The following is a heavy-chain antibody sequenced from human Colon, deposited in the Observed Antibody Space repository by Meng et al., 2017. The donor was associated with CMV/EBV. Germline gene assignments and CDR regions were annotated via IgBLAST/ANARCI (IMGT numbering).Heavy chain of an antibody. CDR1: GFTFHAYW. CDR2: INTDGASK. J-gene: IGHJ4*02. Sequence: GESLKISCAASGFTFHAYWMHWVRQVPGKGLEWVARINTDGASKTYADSVRGRFTISRDNPKDTVFLQMTSLRADDTAIYYCVRDKGDGFNRFHYFDYWAQGTQDTVSS. D-gene: IGHD2/OR15-2a*01. CDR3: VRDKGDGFNRFHYFDY. V-gene: IGHV3-74*01.